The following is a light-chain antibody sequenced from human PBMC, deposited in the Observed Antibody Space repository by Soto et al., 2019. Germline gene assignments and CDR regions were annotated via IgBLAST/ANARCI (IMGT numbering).Light chain of an antibody. CDR3: QQYGSPLT. J-gene: IGKJ4*01. V-gene: IGKV3-20*01. Sequence: EIVLTQSPATLSLSPGERATLSCRASQSVNSITLAWYQQKPGQAPRLLIYGASTRATGVPDRFSGSGSGTDFTLTISRLEPEDFAVYYCQQYGSPLTFGGGTKVEIK. CDR1: QSVNSIT. CDR2: GAS.